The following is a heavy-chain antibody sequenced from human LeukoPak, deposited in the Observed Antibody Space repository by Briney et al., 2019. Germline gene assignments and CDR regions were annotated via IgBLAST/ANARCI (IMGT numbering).Heavy chain of an antibody. CDR2: ISAYNGNT. Sequence: ASVKVSCKASGYTFTSYGISWVRQAPGQGLEWMGWISAYNGNTNYAQKLQGRVTMTTDTSTSTAYMDLRSLRSDDTAVYYCARGVSPGGSQNWDDAFDIWGQGTMVTVSS. D-gene: IGHD2-15*01. J-gene: IGHJ3*02. CDR1: GYTFTSYG. CDR3: ARGVSPGGSQNWDDAFDI. V-gene: IGHV1-18*01.